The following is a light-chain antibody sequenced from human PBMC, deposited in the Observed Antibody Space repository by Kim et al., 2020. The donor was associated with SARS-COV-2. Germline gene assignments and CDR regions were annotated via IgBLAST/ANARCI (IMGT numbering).Light chain of an antibody. V-gene: IGKV3-20*01. Sequence: LSPGERATLSCRASQSVSSSSLAWYQQKPGQAPRLIIYGTSTRATGIPDRFSGSGSGTDFTLTISRLEPEDFAVYFCQQYGSSPTFGGGTKVDIK. J-gene: IGKJ4*01. CDR3: QQYGSSPT. CDR2: GTS. CDR1: QSVSSSS.